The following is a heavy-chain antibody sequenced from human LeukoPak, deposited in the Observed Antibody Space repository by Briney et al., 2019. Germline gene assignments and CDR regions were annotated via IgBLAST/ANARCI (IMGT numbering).Heavy chain of an antibody. CDR3: ARGMVRGAAFDP. J-gene: IGHJ5*02. CDR2: INPNRGGT. CDR1: GFTFTAYY. D-gene: IGHD3-10*01. V-gene: IGHV1-2*02. Sequence: ASVKVSCKASGFTFTAYYMHWVRQAPGQRLEWMGWINPNRGGTNYAQNFQGRVIMTWDTSISTASMELSRLRSDDTAVYYCARGMVRGAAFDPWGQGTLVTVSS.